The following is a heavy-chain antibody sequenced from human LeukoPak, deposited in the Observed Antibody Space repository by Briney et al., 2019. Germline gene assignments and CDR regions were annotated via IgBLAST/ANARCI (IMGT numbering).Heavy chain of an antibody. V-gene: IGHV3-48*03. CDR3: ARDCGGGSCYGPYDAFDI. D-gene: IGHD2-15*01. CDR1: GFTFSSYE. CDR2: ISSSGSTI. Sequence: PGGSLRLSCAASGFTFSSYEMNWVRQAPGKGLEWVSYISSSGSTIYYADSVKGRFTISRDNAKNSLYLQMNSLRAEDTAVYYRARDCGGGSCYGPYDAFDIWGQGTMVTVSS. J-gene: IGHJ3*02.